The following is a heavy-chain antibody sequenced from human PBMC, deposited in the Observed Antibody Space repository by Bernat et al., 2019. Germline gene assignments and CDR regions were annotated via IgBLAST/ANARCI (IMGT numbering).Heavy chain of an antibody. CDR2: IYYSGST. V-gene: IGHV4-59*01. Sequence: QVQLQESGPGLVKPSETLSLTCTVSGGSISSYYWSWIRQPPGKGLEWIGYIYYSGSTNYNPSLKSRVTISVDTSKNQFSLKLSSVTAADTAVYYCARDARQSIAARPDYYYMDVWGQGTTVTVSS. CDR1: GGSISSYY. D-gene: IGHD6-6*01. J-gene: IGHJ6*03. CDR3: ARDARQSIAARPDYYYMDV.